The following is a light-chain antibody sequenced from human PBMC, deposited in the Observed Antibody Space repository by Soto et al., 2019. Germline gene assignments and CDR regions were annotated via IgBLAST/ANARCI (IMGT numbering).Light chain of an antibody. CDR1: QRVSSY. CDR3: QQRSNWPLT. Sequence: EIVLTQSPATLSLSPGERATLSCRASQRVSSYLAWYQQKPGQAPRLLIYDASYRPTGIPARFSGSGSGTGFTLTIISLKPEDLGFCSCQQRSNWPLTSGGGTKVEIK. V-gene: IGKV3-11*01. CDR2: DAS. J-gene: IGKJ4*01.